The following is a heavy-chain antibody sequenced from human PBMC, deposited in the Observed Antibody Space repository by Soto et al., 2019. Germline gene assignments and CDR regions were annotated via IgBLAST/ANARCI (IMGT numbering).Heavy chain of an antibody. D-gene: IGHD3-3*01. J-gene: IGHJ4*02. CDR3: ARETYYDFWSGYYYFDY. CDR2: IKQDGSEK. CDR1: GFTFSNDW. Sequence: PGGSLRLSCAASGFTFSNDWMNWVRQAPGKGLEWVANIKQDGSEKYYVDSVKGRFTISRDNAKNSLYLQMNSLRAEDTAVYYCARETYYDFWSGYYYFDYWGQGTLVTVS. V-gene: IGHV3-7*01.